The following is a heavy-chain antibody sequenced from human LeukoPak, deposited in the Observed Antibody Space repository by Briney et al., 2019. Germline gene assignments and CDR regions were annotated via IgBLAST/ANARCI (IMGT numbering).Heavy chain of an antibody. Sequence: KPSETLSLTCTVSGGSISSGSYYWSWIRQPAGKGLEWIGRIYTSGSTNYNPSLKSRVTISVDTSKNQFSLKLTSVTAADTAVYYCARARRMDNFDYWGQGTLVTVSS. CDR1: GGSISSGSYY. J-gene: IGHJ4*02. D-gene: IGHD3/OR15-3a*01. CDR3: ARARRMDNFDY. V-gene: IGHV4-61*02. CDR2: IYTSGST.